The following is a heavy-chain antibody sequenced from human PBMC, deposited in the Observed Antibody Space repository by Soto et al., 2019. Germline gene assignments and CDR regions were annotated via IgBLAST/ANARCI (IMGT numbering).Heavy chain of an antibody. V-gene: IGHV1-18*01. D-gene: IGHD5-12*01. CDR1: GYTFFTYD. J-gene: IGHJ5*02. Sequence: ASVKVSCKASGYTFFTYDISWVRQAPGQGLEWMGWISTYSGDTKYAQKFQGRVTMTTDTSTTTAYLELRSLRSDDTAVYYCARHHGPTTSENWFDPWGQGTLVTV. CDR2: ISTYSGDT. CDR3: ARHHGPTTSENWFDP.